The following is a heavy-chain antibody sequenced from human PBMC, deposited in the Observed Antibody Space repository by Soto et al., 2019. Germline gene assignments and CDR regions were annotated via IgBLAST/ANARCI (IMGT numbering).Heavy chain of an antibody. CDR3: AQSRYCSGGSCYVSDAFDI. Sequence: SGPTLVNPTQTLTLTCTFSGFSLSTSGVGVGWIRQPPGKALEWLALIYWDDDKRYSPSLKSRLTITKDTSKNQVVLKMTNMDPVDTATYYCAQSRYCSGGSCYVSDAFDIWGQGTMVTVSS. D-gene: IGHD2-15*01. J-gene: IGHJ3*02. CDR1: GFSLSTSGVG. CDR2: IYWDDDK. V-gene: IGHV2-5*02.